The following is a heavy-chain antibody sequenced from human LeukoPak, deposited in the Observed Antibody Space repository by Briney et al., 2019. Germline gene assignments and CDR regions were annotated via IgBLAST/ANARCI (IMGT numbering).Heavy chain of an antibody. D-gene: IGHD2-2*01. V-gene: IGHV3-23*01. CDR1: GFTFSRYA. CDR3: TKDMRGPYYYYYMDV. J-gene: IGHJ6*03. CDR2: ISGSGGHT. Sequence: GGSLRLSCAASGFTFSRYAMAWVRQAPGKGLEWVSIISGSGGHTHYTDSVEGRFTISRDNSKNTLYLQMNGLRAEDTALYYCTKDMRGPYYYYYMDVWGKGTTVTVSS.